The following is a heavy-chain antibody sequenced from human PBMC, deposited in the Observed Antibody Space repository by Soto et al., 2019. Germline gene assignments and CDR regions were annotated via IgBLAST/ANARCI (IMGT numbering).Heavy chain of an antibody. CDR1: GFTFSSYA. D-gene: IGHD6-19*01. V-gene: IGHV3-23*01. CDR3: AKDHGPYSSGLSDSDY. CDR2: ISGSGGST. Sequence: PGGSLRLSCAASGFTFSSYAMSWVRQAPGKGLEWVSAISGSGGSTYYADSVKGRFTISRDNSKNTLYLQMNSLRAEDTAVYYCAKDHGPYSSGLSDSDYWGQGTLVTVSS. J-gene: IGHJ4*02.